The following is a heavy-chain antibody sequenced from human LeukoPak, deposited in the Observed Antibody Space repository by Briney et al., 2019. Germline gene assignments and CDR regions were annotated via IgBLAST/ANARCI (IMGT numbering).Heavy chain of an antibody. CDR1: GFTFSSYS. CDR2: INHSGST. V-gene: IGHV4-34*01. J-gene: IGHJ6*03. Sequence: GSLRLSCVASGFTFSSYSMNWVRQPPGKGLEWIGEINHSGSTNYNPSLKSRVTISVDTSKNQFSLKLSSVTAADTAVYYCARGPSAGARGYYYYYYYMDVWGKGTTVTVSS. CDR3: ARGPSAGARGYYYYYYYMDV. D-gene: IGHD6-13*01.